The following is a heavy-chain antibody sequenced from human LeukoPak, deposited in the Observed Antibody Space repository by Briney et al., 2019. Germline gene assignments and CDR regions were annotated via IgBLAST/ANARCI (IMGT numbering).Heavy chain of an antibody. J-gene: IGHJ4*02. CDR2: INLYSGGT. CDR1: VYTFTAYY. Sequence: SVTVSCKAFVYTFTAYYMHWVRQAPGQGLEWMGWINLYSGGTNYAQKFQGRVTMTRDTSISAAYMELDRLGSDDTAVYYCARVAGGDWYYFDLWGQGSLVTVSS. CDR3: ARVAGGDWYYFDL. V-gene: IGHV1-2*02. D-gene: IGHD2-21*02.